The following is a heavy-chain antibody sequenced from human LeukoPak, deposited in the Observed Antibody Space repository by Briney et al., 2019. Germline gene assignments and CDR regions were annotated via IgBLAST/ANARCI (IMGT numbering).Heavy chain of an antibody. CDR1: GGSFSGYY. V-gene: IGHV4-34*01. Sequence: SETLSLTCAVYGGSFSGYYWSWIRQPPGKGLEWMGEINHSGSTNYNPSLKSRVTISVDTYKNQFSLKLSSVTAADTAVYYCARSPVSGAVAGFAFDIWGQGTMVTVSS. CDR2: INHSGST. D-gene: IGHD6-19*01. J-gene: IGHJ3*02. CDR3: ARSPVSGAVAGFAFDI.